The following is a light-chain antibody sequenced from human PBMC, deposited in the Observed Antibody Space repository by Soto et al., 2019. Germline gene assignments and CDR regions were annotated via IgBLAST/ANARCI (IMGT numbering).Light chain of an antibody. Sequence: EIVLTQSPGTLSLSPGERATLSCMASQSVSSRSLAWYQQKPGQAPRLLISGASSRAADIPDRFSGSGSGTEFTLTISSLQSEDFAVYYCQHYNTWPWTFGQGTKVDIK. V-gene: IGKV3-20*01. CDR3: QHYNTWPWT. CDR2: GAS. CDR1: QSVSSRS. J-gene: IGKJ1*01.